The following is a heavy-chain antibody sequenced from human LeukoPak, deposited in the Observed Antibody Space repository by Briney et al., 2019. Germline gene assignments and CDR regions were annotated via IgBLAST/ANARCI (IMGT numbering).Heavy chain of an antibody. CDR1: GGTFSSYA. CDR2: IIPIFGTA. CDR3: ARDGDQVRGAEYYYYGMDV. D-gene: IGHD3-10*01. J-gene: IGHJ6*04. Sequence: SVKVSCKPSGGTFSSYAISWVRQAPGQGLEWMGGIIPIFGTANYAQKFQGRVTITADKSTSTAYMELSSLRSEDTAVYYCARDGDQVRGAEYYYYGMDVWGKGTTVTVSS. V-gene: IGHV1-69*06.